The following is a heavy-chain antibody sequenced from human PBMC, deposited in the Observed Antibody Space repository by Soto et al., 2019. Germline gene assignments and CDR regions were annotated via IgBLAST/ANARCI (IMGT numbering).Heavy chain of an antibody. J-gene: IGHJ4*02. CDR3: VGGSWFD. CDR1: GYSFEDYS. D-gene: IGHD2-15*01. Sequence: EVQLVESGGDMVQPGRSLKLSCVGSGYSFEDYSMHWVRQAPGKGLEWVSGISWNGNFTGYADSVKGRFTISRDNAKNSLFLQMRSLSLEDTALYHCVGGSWFDWGQGTLVTVSS. V-gene: IGHV3-9*01. CDR2: ISWNGNFT.